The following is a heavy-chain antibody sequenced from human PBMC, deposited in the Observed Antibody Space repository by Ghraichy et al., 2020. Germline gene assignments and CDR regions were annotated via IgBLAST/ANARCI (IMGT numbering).Heavy chain of an antibody. Sequence: GGSLRLSCAASGFTFSSYAMSWVRQAPGKGLEWVSAISGSGGSTYYADSVKGRFTISRDNSKNTLYLQMNSLRAEDTAVYYCAKDPVRRVVVPAAISYFQHWGQGTLVTVSS. J-gene: IGHJ1*01. D-gene: IGHD2-2*02. V-gene: IGHV3-23*01. CDR3: AKDPVRRVVVPAAISYFQH. CDR2: ISGSGGST. CDR1: GFTFSSYA.